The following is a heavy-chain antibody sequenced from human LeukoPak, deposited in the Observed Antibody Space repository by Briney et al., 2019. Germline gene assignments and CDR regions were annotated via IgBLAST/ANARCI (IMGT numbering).Heavy chain of an antibody. CDR1: GGSFSGYY. Sequence: SETLSLTCAVYGGSFSGYYWSWIRQPPGKGLEWIGEINHSGSTNYNPSLKSRVTISIDTSKNQFSLKLSSVTAADTAVYYCARGTMTTVRFFDYRGQGTLVTVSS. V-gene: IGHV4-34*01. J-gene: IGHJ4*02. D-gene: IGHD4-17*01. CDR3: ARGTMTTVRFFDY. CDR2: INHSGST.